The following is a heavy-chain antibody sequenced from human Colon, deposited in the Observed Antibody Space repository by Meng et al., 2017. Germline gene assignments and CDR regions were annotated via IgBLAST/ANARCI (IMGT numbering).Heavy chain of an antibody. Sequence: QVQLQEWGPGLLKPAETLSLPCAVIGGSFGNYVSYWTRQPPGKGLGWIWESSHCGSTNYNPPPKSRVTISLDMSKNQFSLNLTSVTAADTAVYYCARGLGTIQRGYCSGGSCSSDSWGQGTLVTVSS. J-gene: IGHJ5*02. CDR3: ARGLGTIQRGYCSGGSCSSDS. V-gene: IGHV4-34*01. D-gene: IGHD2-15*01. CDR1: GGSFGNYV. CDR2: SSHCGST.